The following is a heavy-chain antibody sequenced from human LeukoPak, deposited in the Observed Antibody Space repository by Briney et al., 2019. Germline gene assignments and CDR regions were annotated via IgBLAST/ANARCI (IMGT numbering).Heavy chain of an antibody. J-gene: IGHJ4*02. CDR3: AKDWIQFNRVFDCFDS. D-gene: IGHD5-18*01. CDR1: GCPFETNA. Sequence: PGGSLRLSCATSGCPFETNAMSWGRQAPGRGVEWVAAIGETEAFNTDSVTGRFTVSRDNSKNTVNLQMNRLRVEDTAIYYCAKDWIQFNRVFDCFDSWGQGTLVTVSS. CDR2: IGETEA. V-gene: IGHV3-23*01.